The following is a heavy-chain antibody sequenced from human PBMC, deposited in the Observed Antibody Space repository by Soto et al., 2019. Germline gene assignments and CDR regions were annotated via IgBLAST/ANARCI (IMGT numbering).Heavy chain of an antibody. V-gene: IGHV3-15*07. CDR3: TTRFDSSGYYYLIYYGMDV. Sequence: PGGSLRLSCAASGFTFSNAWMNWVRQAPGKGLEWVGRIKSKTDGGTTDYAAPVKGRFTISRDDSKNTLYLQMNSLKTEDTAVYYCTTRFDSSGYYYLIYYGMDVWGQGTTVTVSS. J-gene: IGHJ6*02. CDR2: IKSKTDGGTT. CDR1: GFTFSNAW. D-gene: IGHD3-22*01.